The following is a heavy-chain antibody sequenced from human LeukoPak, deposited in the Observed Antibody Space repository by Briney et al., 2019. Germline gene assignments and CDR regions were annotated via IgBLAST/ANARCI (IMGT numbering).Heavy chain of an antibody. CDR2: PFYRSKGTY. D-gene: IGHD6-19*01. CDR3: ARSSGWFDY. CDR1: GDSVSSTSAA. J-gene: IGHJ4*02. Sequence: SQTLSLTCAISGDSVSSTSAAWNWIRQSPARGLEWLGRPFYRSKGTYDYAPSVKSRITVKPETSKNQFSLQLNSVTPEDTAVYCCARSSGWFDYWGQGILVTVSS. V-gene: IGHV6-1*01.